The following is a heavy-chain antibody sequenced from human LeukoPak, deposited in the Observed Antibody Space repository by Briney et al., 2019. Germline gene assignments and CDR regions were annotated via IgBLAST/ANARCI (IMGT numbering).Heavy chain of an antibody. CDR2: IYYSGST. V-gene: IGHV4-39*01. CDR3: ARGYSYGYIFRY. CDR1: GGSISSSSYY. J-gene: IGHJ4*02. D-gene: IGHD5-18*01. Sequence: PSETLSLTCTVSGGSISSSSYYWGWIRQPPGKGLEWIGSIYYSGSTYYNPSLKSRVTISVDTSKNQFSLKLSSVTAADTAVYYCARGYSYGYIFRYWGQGTLVTVSS.